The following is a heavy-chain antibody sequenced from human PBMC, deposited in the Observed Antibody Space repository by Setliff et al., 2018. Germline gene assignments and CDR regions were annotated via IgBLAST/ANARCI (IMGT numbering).Heavy chain of an antibody. J-gene: IGHJ4*02. CDR2: ISPYNGKT. V-gene: IGHV1-18*01. CDR3: VRGPGPSVVVAMPFDR. Sequence: EASVKVSCKASGYIFNSYGIAWVRQAPGQGLEWMGWISPYNGKTNHAQNLQGRVAMTTDTSTSTAYMELRSLRSDDTAVYYCVRGPGPSVVVAMPFDRWGQGTQVTVSS. D-gene: IGHD5-12*01. CDR1: GYIFNSYG.